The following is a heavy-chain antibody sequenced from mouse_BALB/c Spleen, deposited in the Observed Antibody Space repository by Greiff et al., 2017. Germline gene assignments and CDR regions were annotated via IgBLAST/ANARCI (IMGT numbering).Heavy chain of an antibody. CDR3: AQIWLLGGFDY. D-gene: IGHD2-2*01. V-gene: IGHV1-9*01. Sequence: VQLQQSGAELMKPGASVKISCKATGYTFSSYWIEWVKQRPGHGLEWIGEILPGSGSTNYNEKFKGKATFTADTSSNTAYMQLSSLTSEDSAVYYCAQIWLLGGFDYWGQGTTLTVSS. CDR1: GYTFSSYW. J-gene: IGHJ2*01. CDR2: ILPGSGST.